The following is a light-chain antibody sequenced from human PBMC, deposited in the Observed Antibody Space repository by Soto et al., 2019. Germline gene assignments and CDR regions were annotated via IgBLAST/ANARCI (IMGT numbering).Light chain of an antibody. Sequence: ENVLTQSPGALSLTTGERASRSCRASQHVNNNCLAWYQQEPGQAPRLDIYDASGRATGIPDRFAASGSGTDFTLTLSRVEPEDFAVYYWQQYSGPPLTFGQGTKV. V-gene: IGKV3-20*01. CDR3: QQYSGPPLT. J-gene: IGKJ1*01. CDR1: QHVNNNC. CDR2: DAS.